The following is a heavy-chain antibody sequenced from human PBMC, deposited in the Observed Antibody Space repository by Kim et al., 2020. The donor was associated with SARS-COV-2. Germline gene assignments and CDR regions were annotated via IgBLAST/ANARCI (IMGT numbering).Heavy chain of an antibody. CDR1: GFTFDDYA. CDR2: ISWNSGSI. CDR3: ATWDSTWFDP. D-gene: IGHD1-26*01. J-gene: IGHJ5*02. Sequence: GGSLRLSCAASGFTFDDYAMHWVRQAPGKGLEWVSGISWNSGSIGYADSVKGRFTISRDNAKNSLYLQMNSLRAEDTALYYCATWDSTWFDPWGQGTLVTVSS. V-gene: IGHV3-9*01.